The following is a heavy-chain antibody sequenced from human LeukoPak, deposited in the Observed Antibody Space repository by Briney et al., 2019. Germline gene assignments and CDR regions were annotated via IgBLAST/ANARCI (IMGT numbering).Heavy chain of an antibody. J-gene: IGHJ4*02. D-gene: IGHD1-14*01. V-gene: IGHV3-21*01. CDR3: ARDENRRNPPDY. CDR2: ISSSSSYI. Sequence: GGSLTLSCSASGFTFSSYSMNWVRQAPPKGLDWVSSISSSSSYIYYADSVKGRFTISRDNAKNSLYLQMNSMRADDTAVYYCARDENRRNPPDYWGQGTQVTVSS. CDR1: GFTFSSYS.